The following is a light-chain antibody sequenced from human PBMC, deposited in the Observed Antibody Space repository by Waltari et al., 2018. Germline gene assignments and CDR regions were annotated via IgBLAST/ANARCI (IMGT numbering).Light chain of an antibody. CDR1: QILLHTNGHYY. CDR2: AAS. CDR3: MQALQTWT. Sequence: EIVMNQSPLSLSVTLGEPASISCTSSQILLHTNGHYYLDWYLKKPGQSPQLLIYAASNRAPGVPDRFSGSGSRGDFTLTISRVDADDFGAYFCMQALQTWTFGQGTKVDMK. J-gene: IGKJ1*01. V-gene: IGKV2-28*01.